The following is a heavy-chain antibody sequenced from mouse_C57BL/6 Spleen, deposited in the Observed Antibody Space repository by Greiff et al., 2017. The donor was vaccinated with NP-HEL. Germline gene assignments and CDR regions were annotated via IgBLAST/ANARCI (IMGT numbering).Heavy chain of an antibody. CDR2: IDPNSGGT. Sequence: QVQLQQPGAELVKPGASVKLSCKASGYTFTSYWMHWVKQRPGRGLEWIGRIDPNSGGTKYNEKFKSKATLTVDKPSSTAYMQLSSLTSEDSAVYYCARSAITTVVAPTYAMDYWGQGTSVTVSS. CDR1: GYTFTSYW. V-gene: IGHV1-72*01. CDR3: ARSAITTVVAPTYAMDY. D-gene: IGHD1-1*01. J-gene: IGHJ4*01.